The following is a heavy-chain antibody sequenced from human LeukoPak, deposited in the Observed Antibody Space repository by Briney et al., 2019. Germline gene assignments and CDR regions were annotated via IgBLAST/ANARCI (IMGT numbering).Heavy chain of an antibody. CDR2: INPNSGGT. D-gene: IGHD2-2*01. V-gene: IGHV1-2*02. CDR1: GYTFTSYG. J-gene: IGHJ4*02. Sequence: ASVKVSCKASGYTFTSYGISWVRQAPGQGLEWMGWINPNSGGTNYAQKFQGRVTMTRDTSISTAYMELSRLRSDDTAVYYCARDSVVVPAATIPTRFWGQGTLVTVSS. CDR3: ARDSVVVPAATIPTRF.